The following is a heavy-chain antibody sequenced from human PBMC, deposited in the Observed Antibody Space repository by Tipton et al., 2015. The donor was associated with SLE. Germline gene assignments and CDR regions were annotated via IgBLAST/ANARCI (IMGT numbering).Heavy chain of an antibody. J-gene: IGHJ4*02. CDR1: GGSISSYY. V-gene: IGHV4-4*07. Sequence: TLSLTCTVSGGSISSYYWSWIRQPAGKGLEWIGRIYTSGSTNYNPSLKSRVTMSVDTSKNQFSLKLSSVTAADTAVYYCARMRSDILTGYPLQTFDYWGQGTLVTVSS. D-gene: IGHD3-9*01. CDR2: IYTSGST. CDR3: ARMRSDILTGYPLQTFDY.